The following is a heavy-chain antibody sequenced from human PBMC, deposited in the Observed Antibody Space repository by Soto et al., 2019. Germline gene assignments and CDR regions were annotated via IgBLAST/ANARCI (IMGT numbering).Heavy chain of an antibody. CDR3: SRRYSFGSGKYGVDV. V-gene: IGHV4-39*01. Sequence: LSLTFPVSCGPIIISKNYLGWIRHPPGKVLEWIGTISYSGSTYYNPSLNGRVIISVDTSKNQFSLKLSSLTAADTAVYYCSRRYSFGSGKYGVDVWGQGTMVTAP. J-gene: IGHJ6*02. CDR1: CGPIIISKNY. D-gene: IGHD3-10*01. CDR2: ISYSGST.